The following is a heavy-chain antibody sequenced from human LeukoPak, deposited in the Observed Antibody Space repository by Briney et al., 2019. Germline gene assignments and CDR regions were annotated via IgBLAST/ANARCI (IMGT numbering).Heavy chain of an antibody. D-gene: IGHD3-10*01. CDR3: ARDSVRGLYYGSGSFSPLVY. CDR1: GFTFSSYS. CDR2: ISSSSSTI. J-gene: IGHJ4*02. Sequence: GGSLRLSCAASGFTFSSYSMNWVRQAPGKGLEWVSYISSSSSTIYCADSVKGRFTISRDNAKNSLYLQMNSLRAEDTAVYYCARDSVRGLYYGSGSFSPLVYWGQGTLVTVSS. V-gene: IGHV3-48*01.